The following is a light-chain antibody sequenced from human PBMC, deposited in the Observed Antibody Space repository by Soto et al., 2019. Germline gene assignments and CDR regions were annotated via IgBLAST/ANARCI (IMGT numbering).Light chain of an antibody. CDR3: QSYDSSLSALCV. CDR2: GNS. V-gene: IGLV1-40*01. Sequence: QSVLTQPPSVSGAPGQRVTISCTGSSSNIGAGYDVHWYQQLPGTAPKLLIYGNSNRPSGVPDRFSGSKSGTSASLAITGLQADDEADYYCQSYDSSLSALCVFGTRTKVTVL. CDR1: SSNIGAGYD. J-gene: IGLJ1*01.